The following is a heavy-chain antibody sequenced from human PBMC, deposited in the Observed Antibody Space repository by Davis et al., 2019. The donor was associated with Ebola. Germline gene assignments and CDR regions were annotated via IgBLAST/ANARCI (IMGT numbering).Heavy chain of an antibody. D-gene: IGHD5-12*01. J-gene: IGHJ6*02. CDR3: ARIPRGYRYYYYYGMDV. Sequence: GSLRLSCTVSGDSIGSSSYYWGWIRQPPGKGLEWIGEINHSGSTNYNPSLKSRVTISVDTSKNQFSLKLSSVTAADTAVYYCARIPRGYRYYYYYGMDVWGQGTTVTVSS. CDR1: GDSIGSSSYY. V-gene: IGHV4-39*07. CDR2: INHSGST.